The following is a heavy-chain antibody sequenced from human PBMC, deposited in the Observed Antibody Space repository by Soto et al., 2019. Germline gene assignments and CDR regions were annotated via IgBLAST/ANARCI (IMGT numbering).Heavy chain of an antibody. D-gene: IGHD6-19*01. CDR3: ARDPSSSGWYGGKFDAFDI. V-gene: IGHV3-21*01. CDR1: GFTFSSYS. Sequence: EVQLVESGGGLVKPGGSLRLSCAASGFTFSSYSMNWVRQAPGKGLEWVSSISSSSSYIYYADSVKGRFTSSGDNAKNSLYMQMNSLRAEDTAVYYCARDPSSSGWYGGKFDAFDIWGQGTMVTVSS. CDR2: ISSSSSYI. J-gene: IGHJ3*02.